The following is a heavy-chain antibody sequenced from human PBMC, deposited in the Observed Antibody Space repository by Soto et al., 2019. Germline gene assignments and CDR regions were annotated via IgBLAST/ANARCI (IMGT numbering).Heavy chain of an antibody. CDR3: ARELQQLAADDY. V-gene: IGHV1-69*08. Sequence: QVQLVQSGAEVKKPGSSVKVSCKASGGTFSSYTISWVRQAPGQGLEWMGRIIPILGIANYAQKFQGRVTITADKSTSTAYMELSSLRSEDTAVYYCARELQQLAADDYWGQGTLVTVSS. CDR2: IIPILGIA. D-gene: IGHD6-13*01. J-gene: IGHJ4*02. CDR1: GGTFSSYT.